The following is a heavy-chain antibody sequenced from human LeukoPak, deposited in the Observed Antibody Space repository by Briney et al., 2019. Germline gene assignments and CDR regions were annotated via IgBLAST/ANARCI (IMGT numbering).Heavy chain of an antibody. V-gene: IGHV3-23*01. CDR3: AKGYCSSSTSCPAGY. D-gene: IGHD2-2*01. CDR1: GFTFSSYG. CDR2: ISGAGAST. Sequence: PGRSLRLSCAASGFTFSSYGMHWVRQAPGKGLEWVSGISGAGASTYYADSVKGRFTISRDNFKNTLYLQMSSLRAEDTAVYYCAKGYCSSSTSCPAGYWGQGTLVTVSS. J-gene: IGHJ4*02.